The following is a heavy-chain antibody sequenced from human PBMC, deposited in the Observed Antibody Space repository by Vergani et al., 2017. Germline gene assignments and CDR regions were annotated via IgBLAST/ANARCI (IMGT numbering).Heavy chain of an antibody. CDR2: INHSGST. Sequence: QVQLQQWGAGLLKPSETLSLTCAVYGGSFSGYDWSWIRQPPGKGLEWIGEINHSGSTNYNPSLKSRVTISVDTSKNQFSLKLNSVTVADTAVYYCARSRPYCTSGSCPAIWGQGTLVTVSS. J-gene: IGHJ4*02. CDR3: ARSRPYCTSGSCPAI. CDR1: GGSFSGYD. D-gene: IGHD2-15*01. V-gene: IGHV4-34*01.